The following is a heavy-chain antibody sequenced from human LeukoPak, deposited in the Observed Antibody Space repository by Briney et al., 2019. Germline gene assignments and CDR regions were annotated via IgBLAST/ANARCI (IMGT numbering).Heavy chain of an antibody. D-gene: IGHD5-24*01. CDR1: KFTFSNYW. V-gene: IGHV3-7*04. CDR3: ATDRDGYRKNRYRFHY. Sequence: GGSLRLSCAASKFTFSNYWMIWVRQAPGKGLEWVANIKHDGTETNYVDSVKGRFTISRDNAKKSLYLQMNSLRAEDSAVYYCATDRDGYRKNRYRFHYWGQGTLVAVSS. CDR2: IKHDGTET. J-gene: IGHJ4*02.